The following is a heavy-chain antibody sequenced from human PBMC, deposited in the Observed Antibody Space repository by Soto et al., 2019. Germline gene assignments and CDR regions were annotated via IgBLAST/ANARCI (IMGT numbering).Heavy chain of an antibody. CDR3: ARSVAVPGAHIDY. J-gene: IGHJ4*02. D-gene: IGHD6-19*01. Sequence: KASETLSLTCIVSGGSISCSYWIWIRQSPGKGLEWLGYVYYTGSTNYSPSLRSRVSISVDTSKNEFSLRLSSVTAADTAVYFCARSVAVPGAHIDYWGQGTQVTVSS. V-gene: IGHV4-59*01. CDR1: GGSISCSY. CDR2: VYYTGST.